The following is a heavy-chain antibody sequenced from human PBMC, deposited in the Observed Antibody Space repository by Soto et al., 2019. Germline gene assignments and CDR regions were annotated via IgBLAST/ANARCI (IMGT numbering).Heavy chain of an antibody. V-gene: IGHV4-31*03. CDR3: ERARLRAVYAFDI. CDR1: GGSVSSGAYY. Sequence: RSLTCTVSGGSVSSGAYYWTWIRQRPGKGLEWIGYIYHSGSTYYSPSLKSRLSISLDTSKNQFSLRLSSVTAADTAMYYCERARLRAVYAFDIWGQGTMVTVSS. J-gene: IGHJ3*02. CDR2: IYHSGST. D-gene: IGHD1-20*01.